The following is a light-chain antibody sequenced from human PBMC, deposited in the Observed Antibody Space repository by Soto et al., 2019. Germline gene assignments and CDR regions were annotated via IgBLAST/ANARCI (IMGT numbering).Light chain of an antibody. CDR3: QQSYKTPHT. Sequence: EIVMTQSPASLSVSPGERATLSCRANQSISTYLAWYQQKPGQAPRLLIYGASTRATGIPVRFSGSGSGTEFTLTISSLQSEDFATYYCQQSYKTPHTFGQGTKLETK. J-gene: IGKJ2*01. CDR2: GAS. CDR1: QSISTY. V-gene: IGKV3-15*01.